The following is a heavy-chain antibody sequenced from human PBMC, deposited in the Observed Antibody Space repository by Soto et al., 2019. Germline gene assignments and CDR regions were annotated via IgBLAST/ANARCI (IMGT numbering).Heavy chain of an antibody. CDR2: ISAYNGNT. J-gene: IGHJ4*02. D-gene: IGHD2-2*01. CDR3: ARDIVVVPAATPYYFDY. V-gene: IGHV1-18*01. Sequence: QVQLVQSGAEVKKPGASVKVSCKASGYTFTSYGISWVRQAPGQGLEWMGWISAYNGNTNYTQKLQGRVTMTTDTSTSTAYMELRSLRSDDTAVYYCARDIVVVPAATPYYFDYWGQGTLVTVSS. CDR1: GYTFTSYG.